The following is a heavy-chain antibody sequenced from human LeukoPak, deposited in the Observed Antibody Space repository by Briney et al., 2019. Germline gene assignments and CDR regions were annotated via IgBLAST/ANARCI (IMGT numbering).Heavy chain of an antibody. J-gene: IGHJ4*02. Sequence: GGSLRVSCAASGFTFSSYWMSGVRQAPGEGLEWVANINPDGSETYYVDSVEGRFTISRDNAKNSLYLQTNSLRAEATAVYYCARALKYCSGGSCYSDYWGQGTLVTVSS. CDR3: ARALKYCSGGSCYSDY. V-gene: IGHV3-7*01. CDR1: GFTFSSYW. CDR2: INPDGSET. D-gene: IGHD2-15*01.